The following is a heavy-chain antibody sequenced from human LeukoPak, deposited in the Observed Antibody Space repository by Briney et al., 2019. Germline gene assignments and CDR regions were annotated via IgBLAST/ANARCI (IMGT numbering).Heavy chain of an antibody. CDR3: AKAQYYDILTGYEPYYFDY. CDR1: GFTFDDYA. Sequence: PGRSLRLSCAASGFTFDDYAMHWVRQAPGKGLEWVSGISWNSGSIGYADSVKGRFTISRDNAKNSLYLQMNSLRAEDTALYYCAKAQYYDILTGYEPYYFDYWGQGTLVTVSS. CDR2: ISWNSGSI. J-gene: IGHJ4*02. D-gene: IGHD3-9*01. V-gene: IGHV3-9*01.